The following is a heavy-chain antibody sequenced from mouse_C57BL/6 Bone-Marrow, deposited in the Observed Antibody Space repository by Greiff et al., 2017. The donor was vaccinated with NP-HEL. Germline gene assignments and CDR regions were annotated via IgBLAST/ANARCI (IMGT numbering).Heavy chain of an antibody. CDR2: ILPGSGST. D-gene: IGHD3-2*02. CDR1: GYTFTGYW. Sequence: VQLQQSGAELMKPGASVKLSCKATGYTFTGYWIEWVKQRPGHGLEWIGEILPGSGSTNYNEKFKGKATFTADTSSNTAYMQLSSLTTEDSASYYCARRSGTAQATAWFAYWGQGTLVTVSA. V-gene: IGHV1-9*01. J-gene: IGHJ3*01. CDR3: ARRSGTAQATAWFAY.